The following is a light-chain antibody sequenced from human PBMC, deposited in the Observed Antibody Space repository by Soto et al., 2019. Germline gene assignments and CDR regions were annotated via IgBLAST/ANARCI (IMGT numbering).Light chain of an antibody. V-gene: IGKV1-9*01. CDR3: QQLNNYPLT. Sequence: DIQLTQSPSFLSASLGDRVTITCRASQGIGSYLAWYQQKPGKAPRLLIYAASTLQSGVPSRFSGSGSDTEFTLTISSLQPEDFATYYCQQLNNYPLTFGGGT. CDR2: AAS. CDR1: QGIGSY. J-gene: IGKJ4*01.